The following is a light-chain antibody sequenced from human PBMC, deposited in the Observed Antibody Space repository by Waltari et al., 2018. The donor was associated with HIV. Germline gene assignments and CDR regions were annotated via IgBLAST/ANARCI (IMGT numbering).Light chain of an antibody. CDR1: SSDVGAYNY. CDR3: CSYAGSYTYV. V-gene: IGLV2-11*01. CDR2: DVN. Sequence: VTISCTGTSSDVGAYNYVSWYQQHPGKAPKLMIYDVNKRPSGVPDRFSGSKSGNTASLTISGLQAEDEADYYCCSYAGSYTYVFGTGTKVTVL. J-gene: IGLJ1*01.